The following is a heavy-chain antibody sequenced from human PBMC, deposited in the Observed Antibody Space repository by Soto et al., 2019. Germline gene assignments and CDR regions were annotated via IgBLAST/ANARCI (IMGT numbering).Heavy chain of an antibody. D-gene: IGHD2-2*01. Sequence: QLQLQESGPGLVKPSETLSLTCTVSGGSISSSSYYWGWIRQPPGKGLEWIGSIYYSGNTYYNPSLKSRVTISGDTSKNLFSLKLSSVTAADTAVYYCARHGAFALIPAAFGYWGQGTLVTVSS. CDR1: GGSISSSSYY. CDR2: IYYSGNT. CDR3: ARHGAFALIPAAFGY. J-gene: IGHJ4*02. V-gene: IGHV4-39*01.